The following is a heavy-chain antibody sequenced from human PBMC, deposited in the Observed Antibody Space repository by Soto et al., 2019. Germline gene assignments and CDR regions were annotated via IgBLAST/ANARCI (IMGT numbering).Heavy chain of an antibody. CDR3: ARRGIAAAGTPTGTLLPEVLSYYCMDV. CDR2: IYPGDSDT. Sequence: GESLKISCKGSGYSFTSYWIGWVRQMPGKGLEWMGIIYPGDSDTRYSPSFQGQVTISADKSISTAYLQWSSLKASDTAMYYCARRGIAAAGTPTGTLLPEVLSYYCMDVWGQGITVTGFS. CDR1: GYSFTSYW. V-gene: IGHV5-51*01. D-gene: IGHD6-13*01. J-gene: IGHJ6*02.